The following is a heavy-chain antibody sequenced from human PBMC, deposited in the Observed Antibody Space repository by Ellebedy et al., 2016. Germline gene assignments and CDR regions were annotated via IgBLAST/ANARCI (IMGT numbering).Heavy chain of an antibody. J-gene: IGHJ4*01. CDR2: ISWNSGSI. CDR3: ARSYSSSWYVPFDQ. Sequence: SLKISXAASGFTFDDYAMHWIRQAPGKGLEWVSGISWNSGSIGYADSVKGRFTISRDNAKNSLYLQMNSLRAEDTAVYYCARSYSSSWYVPFDQWGQGTLVTVSS. CDR1: GFTFDDYA. V-gene: IGHV3-9*01. D-gene: IGHD6-13*01.